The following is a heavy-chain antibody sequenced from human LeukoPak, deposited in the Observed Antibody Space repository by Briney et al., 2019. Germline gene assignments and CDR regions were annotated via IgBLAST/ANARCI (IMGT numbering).Heavy chain of an antibody. V-gene: IGHV1-2*02. CDR3: AREAGIRSIIRTNFDY. CDR2: INPNSGDT. J-gene: IGHJ4*02. CDR1: GYSFTGYY. Sequence: ASVKVSCKASGYSFTGYYLHWVRQAPGQGLEWMGWINPNSGDTNYAQKFQGRVTMTRATSISTAYMELSRLSIDDTDVYYCAREAGIRSIIRTNFDYWGQGTLVTVSS. D-gene: IGHD3-10*01.